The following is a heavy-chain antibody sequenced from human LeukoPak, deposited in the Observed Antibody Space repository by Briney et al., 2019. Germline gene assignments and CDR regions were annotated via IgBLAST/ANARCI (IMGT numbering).Heavy chain of an antibody. CDR1: GGSISSSSYY. CDR2: MNNSGST. J-gene: IGHJ6*03. D-gene: IGHD5-18*01. Sequence: RPSETLSLTCTVSGGSISSSSYYWGWIRQPPGKGLEWVGCMNNSGSTFYNPSLKSRVTISVDPSKNQFSLKLSSVTAADTAVYYCARHSGYSYGYAYYYYSMDVWGKGTTVTVSS. V-gene: IGHV4-39*01. CDR3: ARHSGYSYGYAYYYYSMDV.